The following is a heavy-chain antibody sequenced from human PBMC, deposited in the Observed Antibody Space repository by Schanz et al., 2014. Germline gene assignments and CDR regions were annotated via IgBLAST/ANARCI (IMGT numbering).Heavy chain of an antibody. CDR1: GFTVNTNY. D-gene: IGHD5-12*01. CDR3: ARDGGRDGYNLAFDV. CDR2: MYINSGSK. Sequence: EVQLVESGGGLIQPGGSLRLSCAVSGFTVNTNYMSWVRQAPGKGLEWISSMYINSGSKQDADSVKGRFTISRDSSKKTLFLQMNSLRAEDTAVYFCARDGGRDGYNLAFDVWGQGTLVTVSS. J-gene: IGHJ3*01. V-gene: IGHV3-53*01.